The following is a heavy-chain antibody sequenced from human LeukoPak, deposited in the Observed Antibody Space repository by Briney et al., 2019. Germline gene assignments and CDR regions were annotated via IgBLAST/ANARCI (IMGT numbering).Heavy chain of an antibody. CDR1: GYTFTTSW. Sequence: ESLRISCQGFGYTFTTSWIGWVRQLPGKCLEWMAIIYAGNSDTKYSPSFQGQVSIPTDRSISTAYLQWSSLQASDTAIYYCAILNHPDGRVYWGQGTLVTVSS. CDR2: IYAGNSDT. D-gene: IGHD5-24*01. CDR3: AILNHPDGRVY. V-gene: IGHV5-51*01. J-gene: IGHJ4*02.